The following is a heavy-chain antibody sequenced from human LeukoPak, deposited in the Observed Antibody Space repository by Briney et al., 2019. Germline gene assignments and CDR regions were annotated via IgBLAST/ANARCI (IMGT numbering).Heavy chain of an antibody. V-gene: IGHV3-30*02. CDR3: AKSLSGWWAPGLDY. CDR2: IKHNGTDN. D-gene: IGHD6-13*01. J-gene: IGHJ4*02. Sequence: GGSLRLSCVASGVIFSSYDMNWVRQALGKGLEWVAGIKHNGTDNYTTDSANGRFTTSRDRSTNTVSLEMNSLRPEDTAVYYCAKSLSGWWAPGLDYLGQGTLVSVSS. CDR1: GVIFSSYD.